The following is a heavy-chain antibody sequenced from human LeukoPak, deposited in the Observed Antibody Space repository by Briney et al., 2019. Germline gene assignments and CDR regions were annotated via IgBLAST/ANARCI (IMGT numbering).Heavy chain of an antibody. CDR2: ISYDGSNK. D-gene: IGHD3-16*01. Sequence: PGGSLRLSCAASGFNFSSYGMHWVRQAPGKGLEWVAVISYDGSNKYYADSVKGRFTISRDNSKNTLYLQMNSLRAEDTAVYYCALLGDYFDYWGQGTLVTVSS. J-gene: IGHJ4*02. CDR3: ALLGDYFDY. CDR1: GFNFSSYG. V-gene: IGHV3-30*03.